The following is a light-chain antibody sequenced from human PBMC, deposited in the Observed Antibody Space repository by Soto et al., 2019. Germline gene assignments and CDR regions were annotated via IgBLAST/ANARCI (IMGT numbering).Light chain of an antibody. Sequence: QSVLTHPASVSGSPGQSIAISCTGTSSDVGGYNYVSWYQQHPGKAPKLMIYDVSNRPSGVSNRFSGSKSGNTASLTISGLQAEDEADYYCSSYTSSSTRVFGTGTKVT. CDR3: SSYTSSSTRV. J-gene: IGLJ1*01. V-gene: IGLV2-14*01. CDR1: SSDVGGYNY. CDR2: DVS.